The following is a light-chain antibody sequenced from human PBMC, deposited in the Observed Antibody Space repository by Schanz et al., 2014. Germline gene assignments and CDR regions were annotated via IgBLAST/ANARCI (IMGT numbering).Light chain of an antibody. CDR1: SSDIGRYNY. CDR2: EVS. J-gene: IGLJ3*02. V-gene: IGLV2-8*01. Sequence: QSALTQPPSASGSPGQSVTISCTGTSSDIGRYNYVSWYQHHPGKAPKLMIYEVSKRPSGVPDRFSGSKSGNTASLTVSGLQVEDEADYYCNSYAGSNNWVFGGGTKLTVL. CDR3: NSYAGSNNWV.